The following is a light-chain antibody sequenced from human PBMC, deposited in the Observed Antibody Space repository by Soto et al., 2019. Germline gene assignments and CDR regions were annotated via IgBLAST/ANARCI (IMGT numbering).Light chain of an antibody. CDR1: QSVSSSY. V-gene: IGKV3-20*01. Sequence: EIVLTQSPGTLSLSPGEGATLSCRASQSVSSSYLAWYQQKPGQAPRLLIYGASSRATGIPDRFSGSGSGTDFTLTISRQEPEDFAVYYCQQYGSSPLFTFGPGTKVDIK. J-gene: IGKJ3*01. CDR3: QQYGSSPLFT. CDR2: GAS.